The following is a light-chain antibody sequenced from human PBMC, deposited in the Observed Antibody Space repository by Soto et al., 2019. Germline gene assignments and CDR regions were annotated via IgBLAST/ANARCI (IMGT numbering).Light chain of an antibody. CDR2: GTS. J-gene: IGKJ1*01. CDR1: QNVGSRY. CDR3: QQYGSSPRT. V-gene: IGKV3-20*01. Sequence: IVLTQSPGTLSLSPGERATLSCRASQNVGSRYLAWCQQKPGQAPRLLIYGTSNRATGIPDRFSGSGSGTDFSLTISSLEPGDLAVYYCQQYGSSPRTFGQGTKVDI.